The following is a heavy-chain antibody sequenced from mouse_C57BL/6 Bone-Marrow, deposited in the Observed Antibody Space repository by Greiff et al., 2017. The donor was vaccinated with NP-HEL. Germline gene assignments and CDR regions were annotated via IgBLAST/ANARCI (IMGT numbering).Heavy chain of an antibody. D-gene: IGHD1-1*01. J-gene: IGHJ1*03. CDR2: ISSGSSTI. V-gene: IGHV5-17*01. Sequence: EVKLMESGGGLVKPGGSLKLSCAASGFTFSDYGMHWVRQAPEKGLEWVAYISSGSSTIYYADTVKGRFTISRDNAKNTLFLQMTSLRSEDTAMYYCARNLIYYYGTEYFDVWGTGTTVTVSS. CDR1: GFTFSDYG. CDR3: ARNLIYYYGTEYFDV.